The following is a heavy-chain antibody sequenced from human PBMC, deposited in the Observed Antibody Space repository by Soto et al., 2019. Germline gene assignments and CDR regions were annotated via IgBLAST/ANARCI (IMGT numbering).Heavy chain of an antibody. CDR3: ARDRDYYDSSGYGP. CDR1: GGSISSGGYY. CDR2: IYYSGST. D-gene: IGHD3-22*01. V-gene: IGHV4-31*03. Sequence: SETLSLTCTVSGGSISSGGYYWSWIRQHPGKGLEWIGYIYYSGSTYYNPSLKSRVTISVDTSKNQFSLKLSSVTAADTAVYYCARDRDYYDSSGYGPWGQGTLVTVSS. J-gene: IGHJ4*02.